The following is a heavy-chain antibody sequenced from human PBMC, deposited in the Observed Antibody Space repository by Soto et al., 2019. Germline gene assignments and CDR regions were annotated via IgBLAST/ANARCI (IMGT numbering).Heavy chain of an antibody. CDR2: INPNGGDT. Sequence: RASVKVSCKASGYTFTYYHVHWVRQAPGQGLEWMGIINPNGGDTTYAQKFQGRVTMTRDTSTSTVYMEVSSLRSEDTVLYYCAKVTYSYGLLFYLDYWGQGTLVTVSS. D-gene: IGHD5-18*01. V-gene: IGHV1-46*01. J-gene: IGHJ4*02. CDR3: AKVTYSYGLLFYLDY. CDR1: GYTFTYYH.